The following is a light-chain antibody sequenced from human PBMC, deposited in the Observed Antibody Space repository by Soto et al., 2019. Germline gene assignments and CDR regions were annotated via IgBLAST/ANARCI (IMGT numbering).Light chain of an antibody. CDR3: SSYTSSTIYVV. CDR2: DVS. J-gene: IGLJ2*01. V-gene: IGLV2-14*01. Sequence: QSALTQPASVSGSPGQSITISCTGTNSDVGGYNYVSWYQQHPGKAPKLMIYDVSNRPSGVSNRFSGSKSGNTASLTISGLQTEDEADYYCSSYTSSTIYVVFGGGTKVTVL. CDR1: NSDVGGYNY.